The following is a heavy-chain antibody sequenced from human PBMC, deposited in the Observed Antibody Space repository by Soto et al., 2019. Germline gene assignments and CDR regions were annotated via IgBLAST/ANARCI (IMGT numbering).Heavy chain of an antibody. CDR2: INADNGNT. Sequence: ASVKVSCKASGYTFTSYGISWVRQAPGQGLEWMGWINADNGNTNYAQKLQGRVTMITDTSQSTAYMELRSRSSDDTAVYYCARDGRILTGYYNYYYYGMDVWGQGTTVTVSS. D-gene: IGHD3-9*01. V-gene: IGHV1-18*04. CDR1: GYTFTSYG. CDR3: ARDGRILTGYYNYYYYGMDV. J-gene: IGHJ6*02.